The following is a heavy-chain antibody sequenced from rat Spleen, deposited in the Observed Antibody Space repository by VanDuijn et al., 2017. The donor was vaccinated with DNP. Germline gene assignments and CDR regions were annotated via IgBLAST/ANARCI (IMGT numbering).Heavy chain of an antibody. J-gene: IGHJ2*01. D-gene: IGHD1-2*01. CDR1: GFSLTSYG. V-gene: IGHV2-15*01. CDR3: TREEPRVLSYFSSLFDY. Sequence: QVQLKESGPGLVQPSQTLSLTCTVSGFSLTSYGVSWVRQPPGKGLEWIGAIWSGGSTDYNSTLKPRLSISRDTSKSQVFLTVNSLQTEDTAIYFCTREEPRVLSYFSSLFDYWGQVVMVTVSS. CDR2: IWSGGST.